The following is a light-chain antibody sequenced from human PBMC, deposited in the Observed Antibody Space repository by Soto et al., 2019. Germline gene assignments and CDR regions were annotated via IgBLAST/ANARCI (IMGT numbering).Light chain of an antibody. CDR2: GVS. CDR3: SSYAGSSVV. V-gene: IGLV2-8*01. Sequence: QSVLTQPPSASGSPGQSVTISCTGTSSDVGSYNLVSWHQQHPGKAPKVMIYGVSQRPSGVPDRFSGSKSGNTSSLTVSGLQAEDEADYYCSSYAGSSVVFVAGTKVTVL. CDR1: SSDVGSYNL. J-gene: IGLJ2*01.